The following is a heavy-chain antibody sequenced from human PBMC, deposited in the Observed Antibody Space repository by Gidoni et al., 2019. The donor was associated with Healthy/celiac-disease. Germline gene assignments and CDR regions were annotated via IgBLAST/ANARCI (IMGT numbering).Heavy chain of an antibody. J-gene: IGHJ6*02. CDR3: ARVSETVGRYYYYYGMDV. CDR1: GYTFTSYG. Sequence: QVQLVQSGAEVKKPGDSVKVSCKASGYTFTSYGISWVRQAPGQGLEWMGWISAYDGNTNYAQKLQGRVTMTTDTSTSTAYMELRSLRSDDTAVYYCARVSETVGRYYYYYGMDVWGQGTTVTVSS. CDR2: ISAYDGNT. D-gene: IGHD1-1*01. V-gene: IGHV1-18*01.